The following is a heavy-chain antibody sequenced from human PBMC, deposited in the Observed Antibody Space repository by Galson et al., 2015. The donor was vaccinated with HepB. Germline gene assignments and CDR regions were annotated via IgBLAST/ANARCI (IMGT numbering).Heavy chain of an antibody. Sequence: SVKVSCKASGGTFSSYAISWVRQAPGQGLEWMGGIIPIFGTANYAQKFQGRVTITADKSTSTAYMELSSLRSEDTAVYYCARTGSGEWDWFDPWGQGTLVTVSS. J-gene: IGHJ5*02. CDR3: ARTGSGEWDWFDP. V-gene: IGHV1-69*06. CDR2: IIPIFGTA. D-gene: IGHD3-16*01. CDR1: GGTFSSYA.